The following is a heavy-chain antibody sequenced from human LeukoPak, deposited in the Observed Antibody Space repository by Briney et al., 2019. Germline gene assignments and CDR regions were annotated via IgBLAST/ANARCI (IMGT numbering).Heavy chain of an antibody. CDR2: IKSKTDGGTT. CDR1: GFTFSNAW. Sequence: GGSLRLSCAASGFTFSNAWMSWVRQAPGKGLEWVGRIKSKTDGGTTDYAAPVKGRFTISRDDSKNTLYLQMNSLKTEDTAVYYCTTDVPSAYDILTGREGSVKFDYWGQGTLVTVSS. D-gene: IGHD3-9*01. CDR3: TTDVPSAYDILTGREGSVKFDY. J-gene: IGHJ4*02. V-gene: IGHV3-15*01.